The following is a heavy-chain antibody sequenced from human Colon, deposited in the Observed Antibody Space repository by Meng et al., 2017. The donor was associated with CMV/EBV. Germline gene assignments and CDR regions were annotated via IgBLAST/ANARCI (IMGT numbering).Heavy chain of an antibody. CDR2: ISESGTPT. Sequence: GGSLRLSCAASGFTFSSYAMSWVRQALGKGLEWISGISESGTPTYYADSVKGRFTISRDRSTNTWSLQMSGLRAEDTAVYYCARAAIAIDSYLDYWGQGTLVTVSS. J-gene: IGHJ4*02. D-gene: IGHD2-21*01. V-gene: IGHV3-23*01. CDR3: ARAAIAIDSYLDY. CDR1: GFTFSSYA.